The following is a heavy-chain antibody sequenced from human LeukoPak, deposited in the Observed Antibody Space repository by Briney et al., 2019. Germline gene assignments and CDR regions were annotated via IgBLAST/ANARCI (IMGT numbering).Heavy chain of an antibody. CDR1: GGSFSGYY. CDR2: INHSGST. Sequence: SSETLSLTCAVYGGSFSGYYWSWIRQPPGKGLEWIGEINHSGSTNYNPSLKSRVTISVDTSKNQFSLKLSSVTAADTAVYYCARHPRSPGAGAFDIWGQGTMVTVSS. D-gene: IGHD2-15*01. J-gene: IGHJ3*02. V-gene: IGHV4-34*01. CDR3: ARHPRSPGAGAFDI.